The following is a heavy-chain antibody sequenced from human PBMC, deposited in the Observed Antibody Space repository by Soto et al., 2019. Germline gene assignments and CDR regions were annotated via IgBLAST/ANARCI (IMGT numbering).Heavy chain of an antibody. J-gene: IGHJ4*02. V-gene: IGHV3-33*01. D-gene: IGHD2-21*02. CDR2: IWYDGSNK. CDR1: GFTFSSYG. Sequence: QVQLVESGGGVVQPGRSLRLSCAASGFTFSSYGMHWVRQALGKGLEWVAVIWYDGSNKYYADSVKGRFTISRDNSKNTLYLQMNSLRAEDTAVYYCARSPPVGGNSYYFDYWGQGTLVTVSS. CDR3: ARSPPVGGNSYYFDY.